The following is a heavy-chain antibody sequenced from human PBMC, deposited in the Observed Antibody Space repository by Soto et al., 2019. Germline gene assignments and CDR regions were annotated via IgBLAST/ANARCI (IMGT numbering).Heavy chain of an antibody. Sequence: PSETLSLTCTVSGGSISSGDYYWSWIRQPPGKGLEWIGYIYYSGSTYYNPSLKSRVTISVDTSKNQFSLKLSSVTAADTAVYYCARDRRYYDFWSGYSDYYGMDVWGQGTTVTVSS. CDR1: GGSISSGDYY. J-gene: IGHJ6*02. V-gene: IGHV4-30-4*01. D-gene: IGHD3-3*01. CDR2: IYYSGST. CDR3: ARDRRYYDFWSGYSDYYGMDV.